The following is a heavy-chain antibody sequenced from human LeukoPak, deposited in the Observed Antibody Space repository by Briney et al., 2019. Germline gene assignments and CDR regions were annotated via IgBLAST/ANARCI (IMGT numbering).Heavy chain of an antibody. D-gene: IGHD2-15*01. J-gene: IGHJ5*02. Sequence: PGRSLRLSCAASGFTFSSYAMHWVRQAPGKGLEWVAVISHDGSNKYHADSMKGRFTISRDNSKNTLFLQMNSLRAEDTAIYYCATCTREIGNSGTCYGGWFDPWGQGTLVTVSS. CDR2: ISHDGSNK. CDR1: GFTFSSYA. V-gene: IGHV3-30-3*01. CDR3: ATCTREIGNSGTCYGGWFDP.